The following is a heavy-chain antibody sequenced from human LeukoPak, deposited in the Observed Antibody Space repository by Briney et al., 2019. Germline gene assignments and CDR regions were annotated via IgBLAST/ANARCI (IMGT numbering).Heavy chain of an antibody. CDR1: GGSISSGSYY. Sequence: SQTLSLTCTVSGGSISSGSYYWSWIRQPAGKGLEWIVRIYTSGSTNYNPSLKSRVTISVDTSKNQFSLKLSSVTAADTAVYYCARALAVAGTGFDYWGQGTLVTVSS. V-gene: IGHV4-61*02. J-gene: IGHJ4*02. D-gene: IGHD6-19*01. CDR3: ARALAVAGTGFDY. CDR2: IYTSGST.